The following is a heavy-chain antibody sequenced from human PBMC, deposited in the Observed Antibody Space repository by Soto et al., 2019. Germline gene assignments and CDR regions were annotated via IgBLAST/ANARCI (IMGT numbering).Heavy chain of an antibody. CDR1: GFTFRTYG. D-gene: IGHD1-26*01. CDR2: IWYDASNK. J-gene: IGHJ4*02. V-gene: IGHV3-33*01. CDR3: ARGKVDGGELDL. Sequence: VQLVESGGGVVQPGRSLRLSCAASGFTFRTYGMYWVRQAPGKGLDCVAVIWYDASNKYYADSVKCRFTISRDNSENTLYPQMHSLRAEDTAVSYCARGKVDGGELDLWGQGTLVTVSS.